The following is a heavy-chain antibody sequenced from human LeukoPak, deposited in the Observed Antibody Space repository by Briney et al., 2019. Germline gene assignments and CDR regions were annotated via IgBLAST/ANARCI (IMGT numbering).Heavy chain of an antibody. CDR1: GGSISSYY. D-gene: IGHD3-22*01. Sequence: PSETLSLTCTVSGGSISSYYWSWIRQPPGKGLEWIAYISDIGSINYNPSLKSRVTISLDMSKNQFSLKLSSVTAADTAVYYCVAHPVVALYYFDYWGQGTLVTVSS. CDR3: VAHPVVALYYFDY. CDR2: ISDIGSI. V-gene: IGHV4-59*12. J-gene: IGHJ4*02.